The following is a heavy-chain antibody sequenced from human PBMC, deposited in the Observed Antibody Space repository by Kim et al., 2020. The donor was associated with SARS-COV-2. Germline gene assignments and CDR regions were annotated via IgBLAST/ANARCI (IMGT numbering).Heavy chain of an antibody. D-gene: IGHD3-22*01. CDR3: AKDEYAYDSRGFLIFDY. CDR2: FSDSGYTT. V-gene: IGHV3-23*01. Sequence: GGSLRLSCAASGFTFSGYAMSWVRRAPGKGLEWVSTFSDSGYTTYYADSVKGRFTISRDNSKNTLYLQMNSLRAEDTAVYYCAKDEYAYDSRGFLIFDYWGKRALVTVSS. J-gene: IGHJ4*02. CDR1: GFTFSGYA.